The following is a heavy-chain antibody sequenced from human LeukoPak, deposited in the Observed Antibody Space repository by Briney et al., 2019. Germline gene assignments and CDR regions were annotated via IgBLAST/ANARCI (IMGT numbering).Heavy chain of an antibody. CDR1: GGTFSSYA. Sequence: SVKVSCMASGGTFSSYAISWVRQAPGQGLEWMGGIIPIFGTANYAQKFQGRVTITADESTSTAYMELSSLRSEDTAVYYCARDLEYQPGGMDVWGKGTTVTVSS. CDR2: IIPIFGTA. D-gene: IGHD2-2*01. CDR3: ARDLEYQPGGMDV. J-gene: IGHJ6*04. V-gene: IGHV1-69*13.